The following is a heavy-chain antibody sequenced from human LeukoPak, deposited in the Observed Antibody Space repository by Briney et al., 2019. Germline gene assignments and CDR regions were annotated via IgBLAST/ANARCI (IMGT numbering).Heavy chain of an antibody. CDR2: IYQSGTT. V-gene: IGHV4-59*08. CDR1: GGSLSNYY. D-gene: IGHD5-24*01. Sequence: SETLSLTCTVSGGSLSNYYWSWIRQSPGKGLTWIGYIYQSGTTNYNPSLKSRVTISVDTSKYQLFLRLRSVTAADTAIYYCARHGVGYNSFGYWGQGTLVTVSS. CDR3: ARHGVGYNSFGY. J-gene: IGHJ4*02.